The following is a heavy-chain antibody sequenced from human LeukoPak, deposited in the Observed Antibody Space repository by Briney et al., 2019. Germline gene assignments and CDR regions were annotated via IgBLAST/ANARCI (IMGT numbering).Heavy chain of an antibody. J-gene: IGHJ5*02. CDR3: ARHDVFRGRGAGAMRRYNWFDP. V-gene: IGHV4-34*01. D-gene: IGHD3-10*01. CDR1: GGSFSGYY. Sequence: SETLSLTCAVYGGSFSGYYWSWIRQPPGKGLEWIGEINHSGSTNYNPSLKSRVTISVDTSKNQFSLKLSSVTAADTAVYYCARHDVFRGRGAGAMRRYNWFDPWGQGTLVTVSS. CDR2: INHSGST.